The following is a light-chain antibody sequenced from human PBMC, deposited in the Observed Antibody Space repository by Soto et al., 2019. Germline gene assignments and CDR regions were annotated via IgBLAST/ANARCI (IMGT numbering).Light chain of an antibody. J-gene: IGKJ5*01. Sequence: EIVLTQSPATLSVSPGDRATLSCRASQSVSSNLAWYQQKPGQAPRLLIYGSSGRATGIPDRFSGGGSGTDFTLTISRLEPGDFAVYFCQQYGGFPITFGQGTRLEIK. CDR1: QSVSSN. V-gene: IGKV3-20*01. CDR3: QQYGGFPIT. CDR2: GSS.